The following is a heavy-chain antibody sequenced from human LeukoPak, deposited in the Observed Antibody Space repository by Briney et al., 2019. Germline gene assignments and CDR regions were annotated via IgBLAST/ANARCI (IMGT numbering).Heavy chain of an antibody. CDR1: GFTFSTYW. CDR2: ISGSGGST. Sequence: PGGSLRLSCAASGFTFSTYWMSWVRQAPGKGLEWVSAISGSGGSTYYADSVKGRFTISRDNSKDMLYLQMNSLGAEDTAVYYCARRGTSSSWAHFDYWGQGTLVTVSS. J-gene: IGHJ4*02. D-gene: IGHD6-13*01. V-gene: IGHV3-23*01. CDR3: ARRGTSSSWAHFDY.